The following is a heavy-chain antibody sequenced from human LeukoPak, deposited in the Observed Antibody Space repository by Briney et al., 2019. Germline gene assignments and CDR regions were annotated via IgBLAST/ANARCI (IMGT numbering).Heavy chain of an antibody. CDR2: ISAYYGNT. Sequence: SVKVSCKASGYTFTCYGISWVRQPPAQGLEWVGWISAYYGNTNNAQKLQGRVTMTTDTSTSTAYMELSSLRTYDTAVYYCATDPKWFGELLPYGMDVWGKGTTVTVSS. CDR3: ATDPKWFGELLPYGMDV. V-gene: IGHV1-18*04. CDR1: GYTFTCYG. J-gene: IGHJ6*04. D-gene: IGHD3-10*01.